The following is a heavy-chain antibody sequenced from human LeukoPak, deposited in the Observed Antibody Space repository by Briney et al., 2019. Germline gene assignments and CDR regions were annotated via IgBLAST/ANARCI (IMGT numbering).Heavy chain of an antibody. D-gene: IGHD3-22*01. Sequence: GASVKVSCKASGYTFTGQYIHWVRQAPGQGPEWMGWINPNSGGTNYAQKFQGGVTMTRDTSISTAYMEVSSLRSDDTAVYYCARSYSYDSSGYYGAKWGQGTLVTVSS. J-gene: IGHJ4*02. CDR2: INPNSGGT. V-gene: IGHV1-2*02. CDR3: ARSYSYDSSGYYGAK. CDR1: GYTFTGQY.